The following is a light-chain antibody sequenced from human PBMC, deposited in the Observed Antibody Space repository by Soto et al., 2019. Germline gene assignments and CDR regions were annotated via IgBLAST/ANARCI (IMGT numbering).Light chain of an antibody. CDR1: SSDVGSYNR. CDR3: SSYTSSNTYV. J-gene: IGLJ1*01. Sequence: QSALTQPPSESGSPGHSVAISCTGTSSDVGSYNRVSWYQQPPGSAPKLMIYDVSNRPSGVPDRFSGSKSGNAASLTISGLQAEDEADYYCSSYTSSNTYVFGTGTKLTVL. V-gene: IGLV2-18*02. CDR2: DVS.